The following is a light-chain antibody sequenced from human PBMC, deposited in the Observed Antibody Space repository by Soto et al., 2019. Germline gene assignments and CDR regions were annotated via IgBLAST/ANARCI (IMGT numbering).Light chain of an antibody. V-gene: IGLV1-40*01. CDR1: SFNIGAGYD. CDR2: DNN. Sequence: QSVLTQPPSVSGAPGRRVTISCTGSSFNIGAGYDVHWYQQLPGTAPKLLIYDNNNRPSGVPDRFSGSKSGTSASLAITGLQAEDEADYYCQSYDNSLSAYVFGTGTKVTVL. J-gene: IGLJ1*01. CDR3: QSYDNSLSAYV.